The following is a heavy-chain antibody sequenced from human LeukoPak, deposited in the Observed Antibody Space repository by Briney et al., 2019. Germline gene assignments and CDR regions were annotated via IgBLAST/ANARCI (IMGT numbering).Heavy chain of an antibody. Sequence: PSQTLSLTCTVSGGSISSGGYYWSWIRQHPGKGLEWIVYIYYSGSTNYNPSLKSRVNISVDTSKNQLSLKLSSVTAADTAVYYCARDVRAAAGMYYYYYMDVWGKGTTVTVSS. CDR1: GGSISSGGYY. CDR2: IYYSGST. J-gene: IGHJ6*03. V-gene: IGHV4-31*03. CDR3: ARDVRAAAGMYYYYYMDV. D-gene: IGHD6-13*01.